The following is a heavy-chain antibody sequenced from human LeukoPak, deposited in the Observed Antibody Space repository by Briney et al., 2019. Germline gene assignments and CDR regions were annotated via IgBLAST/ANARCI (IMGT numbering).Heavy chain of an antibody. CDR2: IYSGGST. Sequence: GGSLRLPCAASAFSLNAYNMNWVHQAPGKGLEWVSVIYSGGSTYYADSVKGRFTISRDNAKNSLYLQMNSLRAEDTAVYYCARDGNYYDSSGYYYDWGQGTLVTVSS. J-gene: IGHJ4*02. D-gene: IGHD3-22*01. CDR3: ARDGNYYDSSGYYYD. V-gene: IGHV3-66*02. CDR1: AFSLNAYN.